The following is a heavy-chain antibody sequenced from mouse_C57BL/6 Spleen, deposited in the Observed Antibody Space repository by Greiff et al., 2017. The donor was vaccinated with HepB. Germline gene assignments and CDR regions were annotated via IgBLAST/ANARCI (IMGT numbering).Heavy chain of an antibody. CDR2: INYDGSST. CDR1: GFTFSDYY. Sequence: EVMLVESEGGLVQPGSSMKLSCTASGFTFSDYYMAWVRQVPEKGLEWVANINYDGSSTYYLDSLKSRFIISRDNAKNILYLQMSSLKSEDTATYYCARENGYGNFAWFAYWGQGTLVTVSA. D-gene: IGHD2-1*01. V-gene: IGHV5-16*01. J-gene: IGHJ3*01. CDR3: ARENGYGNFAWFAY.